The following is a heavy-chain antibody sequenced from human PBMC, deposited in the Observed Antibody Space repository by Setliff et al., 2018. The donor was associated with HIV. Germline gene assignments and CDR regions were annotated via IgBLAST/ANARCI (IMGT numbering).Heavy chain of an antibody. Sequence: SETLSLTCSVSGGSISDNKYYWSWIRQPPGKGLEWTGSIYHTGKTYYNSALKNRLTISVDTSKNQFSLALSSVTAADTAVYYCASRVYYYDESRTLREEGFVPWGQGTLVTVSS. CDR1: GGSISDNKYY. V-gene: IGHV4-39*01. J-gene: IGHJ5*02. CDR3: ASRVYYYDESRTLREEGFVP. D-gene: IGHD3-22*01. CDR2: IYHTGKT.